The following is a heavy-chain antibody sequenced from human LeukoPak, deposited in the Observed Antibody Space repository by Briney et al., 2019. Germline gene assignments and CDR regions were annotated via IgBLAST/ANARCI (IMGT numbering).Heavy chain of an antibody. V-gene: IGHV1-2*02. J-gene: IGHJ5*02. D-gene: IGHD3-10*01. CDR1: GYTFTGYY. CDR2: INPNSGGT. Sequence: ASVKVSCKASGYTFTGYYMHWVRQAPGQGLEWMGWINPNSGGTNYAQKFQGRVTMTRDTSISTAYMELSRLRSDDTAVYYCARERAPYYYGSGSYYNRYNWFDPWGQGTLVTVSS. CDR3: ARERAPYYYGSGSYYNRYNWFDP.